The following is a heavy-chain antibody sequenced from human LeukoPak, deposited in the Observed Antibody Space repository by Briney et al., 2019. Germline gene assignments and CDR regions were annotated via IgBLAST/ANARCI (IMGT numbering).Heavy chain of an antibody. J-gene: IGHJ4*02. CDR2: IRYDGSNK. D-gene: IGHD2-21*01. Sequence: GGSLRLSCAASGFTFSSYGMHWVRQAPGKGLEWVAVIRYDGSNKYYADSVKGRFTISRDNSKNTLYLQMNSLRAEDTAVYYCAIFSQYYFDYWGQGTLVTVSS. CDR1: GFTFSSYG. V-gene: IGHV3-30*02. CDR3: AIFSQYYFDY.